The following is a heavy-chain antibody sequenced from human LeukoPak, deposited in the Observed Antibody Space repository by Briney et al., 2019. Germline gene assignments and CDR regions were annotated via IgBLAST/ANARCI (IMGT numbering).Heavy chain of an antibody. V-gene: IGHV1-8*01. J-gene: IGHJ5*02. D-gene: IGHD2-2*01. Sequence: ASVKVSCKASGYTFTSYDINWVRQATGQGLEWMGWMNPNSGNTGYAQKFQGRVTMTRNTSISTAYMELSSLRSEDTAVYYCARGAYCSSTSCYDWFDPWGQGTLVTVS. CDR1: GYTFTSYD. CDR3: ARGAYCSSTSCYDWFDP. CDR2: MNPNSGNT.